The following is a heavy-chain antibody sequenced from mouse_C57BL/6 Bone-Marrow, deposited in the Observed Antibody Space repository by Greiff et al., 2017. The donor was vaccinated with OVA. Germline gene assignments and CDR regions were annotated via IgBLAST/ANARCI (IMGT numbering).Heavy chain of an antibody. CDR2: INPNYGTT. Sequence: KESGPELVKPGASVKISCKASGYSFTDYNMNWVKQSNGKSLEWIGVINPNYGTTSYNQKFKGKATLTVDQSSSTAYMQLNSLTSEDSAVYYCAGGITTVVDAYYFDYWGQGTTLTVSS. D-gene: IGHD1-1*01. CDR1: GYSFTDYN. J-gene: IGHJ2*01. V-gene: IGHV1-39*01. CDR3: AGGITTVVDAYYFDY.